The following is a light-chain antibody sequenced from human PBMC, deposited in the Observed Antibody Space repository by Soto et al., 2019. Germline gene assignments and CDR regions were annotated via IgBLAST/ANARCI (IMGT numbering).Light chain of an antibody. CDR2: KAT. J-gene: IGKJ2*01. V-gene: IGKV1-5*03. CDR3: QHYHDFQYT. Sequence: DIQMTQSPSTPSASVGDGVTITCRASQSIGSWLAWYQQKPGKAPKLLIYKATNLQSGVPSRFSGSGSGTDFSLTISSLQPVDSATYFCQHYHDFQYTFGPGTKLEI. CDR1: QSIGSW.